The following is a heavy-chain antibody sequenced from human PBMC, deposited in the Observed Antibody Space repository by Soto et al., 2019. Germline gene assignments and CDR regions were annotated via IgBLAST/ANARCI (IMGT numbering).Heavy chain of an antibody. Sequence: ASVKVSCKASGYTFTGYYMHWVRQAPGQGLEWMGWINPNSGGTNYAQKFQGWVTMTRDTSISTAYMELSRLRSDDTAVYYCARGYAPAARGGYYYYYGMDVWGQGTTVTVSS. V-gene: IGHV1-2*04. D-gene: IGHD2-2*01. CDR3: ARGYAPAARGGYYYYYGMDV. CDR1: GYTFTGYY. J-gene: IGHJ6*02. CDR2: INPNSGGT.